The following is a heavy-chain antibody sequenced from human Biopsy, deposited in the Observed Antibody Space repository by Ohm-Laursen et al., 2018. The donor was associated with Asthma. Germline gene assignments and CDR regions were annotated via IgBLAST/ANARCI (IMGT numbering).Heavy chain of an antibody. Sequence: SLRLSCTVSGFTFGDYWMSWVRQVPGKGLEWVASISSLSRYIYHATSLRGRFTISRDNAKRSLYLQMDSLRGDDTAVYYCSRDFTIGSGSPFHFWGRGTLVTVSS. CDR1: GFTFGDYW. V-gene: IGHV3-21*01. D-gene: IGHD3-10*01. J-gene: IGHJ4*02. CDR3: SRDFTIGSGSPFHF. CDR2: ISSLSRYI.